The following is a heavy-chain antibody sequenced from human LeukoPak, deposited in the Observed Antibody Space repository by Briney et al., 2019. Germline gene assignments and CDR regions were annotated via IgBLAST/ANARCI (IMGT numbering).Heavy chain of an antibody. CDR2: IKQDGSEK. V-gene: IGHV3-7*01. D-gene: IGHD3-10*02. CDR3: AELGITMIGGV. CDR1: GFTFSSYW. Sequence: PGGSLRLSCAASGFTFSSYWMSWVRQAPGKGLEWVANIKQDGSEKYYVDSVKGRFTISRDNAKSSLYLQMNSLRAEDTAVYYCAELGITMIGGVWGKGTTVTISS. J-gene: IGHJ6*04.